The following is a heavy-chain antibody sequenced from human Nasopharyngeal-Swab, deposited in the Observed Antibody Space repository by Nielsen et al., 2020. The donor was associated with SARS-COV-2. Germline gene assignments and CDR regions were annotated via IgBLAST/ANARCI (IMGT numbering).Heavy chain of an antibody. Sequence: SDTLSLTCAVHVGSFSAYYWSWVRQPPGKGLEGIGEVDHTGRTNNNPSLQSRVTMSVDTSKNQFSLTLSSVTAADTAVYYCARGGYQLPLRSYYYGMDVWSQGTTVTVSS. J-gene: IGHJ6*02. CDR2: VDHTGRT. CDR3: ARGGYQLPLRSYYYGMDV. D-gene: IGHD2-2*01. CDR1: VGSFSAYY. V-gene: IGHV4-34*01.